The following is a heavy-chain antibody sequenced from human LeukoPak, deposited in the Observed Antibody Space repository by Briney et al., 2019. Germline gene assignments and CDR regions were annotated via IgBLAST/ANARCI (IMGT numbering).Heavy chain of an antibody. J-gene: IGHJ5*02. V-gene: IGHV1-69*04. CDR2: IIPILGIA. CDR1: GYTLTELS. Sequence: ASVKVSCKVSGYTLTELSMHWVRQAPGQGLEWMGRIIPILGIANYAQKFQSRVTITADKSTSTAYMELSSLRSEDTAVYYCARGSGYWFDPWGQGTLVTVSS. CDR3: ARGSGYWFDP. D-gene: IGHD5-18*01.